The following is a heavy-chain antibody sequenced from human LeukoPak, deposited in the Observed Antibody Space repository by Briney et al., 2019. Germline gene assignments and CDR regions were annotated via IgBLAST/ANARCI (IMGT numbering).Heavy chain of an antibody. CDR1: GFTFSSYA. V-gene: IGHV3-23*01. CDR3: AKVINFTPLGYFDY. Sequence: PGGSLRLSCAASGFTFSSYAMSWVRQAPGKGLEWVSAISGSGGSTYYADSVKGRFTISRDNSKNTLYLQMNSLRVEDTAVYYCAKVINFTPLGYFDYWGQGTLVTVSS. CDR2: ISGSGGST. D-gene: IGHD3-16*01. J-gene: IGHJ4*02.